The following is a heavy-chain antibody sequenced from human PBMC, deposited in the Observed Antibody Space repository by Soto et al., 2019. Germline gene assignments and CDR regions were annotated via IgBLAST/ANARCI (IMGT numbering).Heavy chain of an antibody. D-gene: IGHD4-17*01. CDR1: GFTFTTYP. Sequence: EVQLLESGGGLLHPGGSLGPPFEASGFTFTTYPWAWVRQAPGRGPDGVSAISGSGGSTYYADSVKGRFTISRDNSKNTLYLQMNSLRAEDTAVYYCAKYTVTTFYYYYYMDVWGKGTTVTVSS. J-gene: IGHJ6*03. V-gene: IGHV3-23*01. CDR3: AKYTVTTFYYYYYMDV. CDR2: ISGSGGST.